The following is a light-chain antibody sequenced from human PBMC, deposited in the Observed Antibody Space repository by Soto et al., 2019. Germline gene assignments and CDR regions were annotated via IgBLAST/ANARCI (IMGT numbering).Light chain of an antibody. CDR3: CSYAGSRIFV. J-gene: IGLJ3*02. CDR1: SSDFGGYNL. Sequence: QSALTQPASLSGSPGQSITISCTGTSSDFGGYNLVSWYQQHPGKAPKVIIYEASKRPPGVSNRFSGSKSGSTASLTISGLQTEDEADYYCCSYAGSRIFVFGGGTKLTVL. CDR2: EAS. V-gene: IGLV2-23*02.